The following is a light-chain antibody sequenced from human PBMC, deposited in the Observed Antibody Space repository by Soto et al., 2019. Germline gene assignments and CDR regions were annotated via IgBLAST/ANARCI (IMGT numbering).Light chain of an antibody. V-gene: IGKV3-20*01. Sequence: EIVLTQSPGTLSFSPGERATLSCRASQSVSSSYLAWYQQKPGQAPRLLIFDGSSRATGIPDRFSGSGSGTDFTLTISRLEPEDFAVYYCQQYGNSLSWTFGQGTKVDIK. CDR1: QSVSSSY. CDR3: QQYGNSLSWT. CDR2: DGS. J-gene: IGKJ1*01.